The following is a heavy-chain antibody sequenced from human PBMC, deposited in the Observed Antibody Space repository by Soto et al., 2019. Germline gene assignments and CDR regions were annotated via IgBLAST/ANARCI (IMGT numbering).Heavy chain of an antibody. CDR1: VDSISIGNKS. V-gene: IGHV4-30-4*01. CDR3: ARVPSTFDYYYAMDV. J-gene: IGHJ6*02. D-gene: IGHD3-16*01. CDR2: IFSSGTT. Sequence: SETLSFTCTFSVDSISIGNKSWSWIRQPPGKGLEWIGYIFSSGTTYYNPSLKSRLTMSLDASQNQFSLKLNSLTDADTAVYFCARVPSTFDYYYAMDVWGQGTTVTVSS.